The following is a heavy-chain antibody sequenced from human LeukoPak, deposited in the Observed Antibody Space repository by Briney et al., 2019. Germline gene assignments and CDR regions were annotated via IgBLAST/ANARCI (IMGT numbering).Heavy chain of an antibody. CDR3: ARDTYGSDY. J-gene: IGHJ4*02. Sequence: GGSLRLSCAASGFTFSNYDMSWVRQAPGKGLEWVSSISDSGGSTYYADSVKGRFTISRDNSKNTLYLQMNSLRAEDTAVYYCARDTYGSDYWGQGTLVTVSS. CDR2: ISDSGGST. V-gene: IGHV3-23*01. CDR1: GFTFSNYD. D-gene: IGHD3-10*01.